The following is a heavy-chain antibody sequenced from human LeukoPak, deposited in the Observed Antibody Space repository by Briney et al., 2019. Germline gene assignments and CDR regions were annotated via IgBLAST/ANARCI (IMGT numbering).Heavy chain of an antibody. CDR1: GFTFSNAW. J-gene: IGHJ6*03. Sequence: GGSLRLSCAASGFTFSNAWMSWVRQAPGKGLEWVGRIKSKTDGGTTDYAAPVKGRFTISRDDSKNTLYLQMNSLKTEDTAVYYCARDPRGGSSTSSYYYYMDVWGKGTTVTVSS. V-gene: IGHV3-15*01. CDR2: IKSKTDGGTT. CDR3: ARDPRGGSSTSSYYYYMDV. D-gene: IGHD2-2*01.